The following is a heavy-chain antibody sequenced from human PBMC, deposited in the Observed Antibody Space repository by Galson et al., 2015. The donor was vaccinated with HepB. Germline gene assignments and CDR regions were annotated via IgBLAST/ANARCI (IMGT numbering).Heavy chain of an antibody. D-gene: IGHD2-15*01. CDR1: GFTFSSYG. Sequence: SLRLSCAASGFTFSSYGMHWVRQAPGKGLEWVAVISYDGSNKYYADSVKGRFTISRDNSKNTLYLQMNSLRAEDTAVYYCAKDVACSGGSCLGFWYYYYGMDVWGQGTTVTVSS. CDR3: AKDVACSGGSCLGFWYYYYGMDV. J-gene: IGHJ6*02. V-gene: IGHV3-30*18. CDR2: ISYDGSNK.